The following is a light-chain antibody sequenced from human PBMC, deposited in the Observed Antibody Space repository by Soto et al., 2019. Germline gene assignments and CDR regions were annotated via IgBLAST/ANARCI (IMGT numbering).Light chain of an antibody. V-gene: IGKV3-11*01. CDR2: DAS. Sequence: TQSPSTLSASVGDRVTITCRASQSVSRYLAWYQQKPGQAPRLLIYDASNRATGIPARFSGSGSGTDFTLTISSLEPEDFAVYYCQQRSNLITFGQGTRLEIK. CDR1: QSVSRY. CDR3: QQRSNLIT. J-gene: IGKJ5*01.